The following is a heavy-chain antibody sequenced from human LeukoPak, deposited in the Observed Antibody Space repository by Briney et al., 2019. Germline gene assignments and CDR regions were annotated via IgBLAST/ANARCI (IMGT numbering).Heavy chain of an antibody. J-gene: IGHJ6*02. V-gene: IGHV3-15*07. Sequence: RGSLRLSCAASGFTFTNAWMNWVRQAPGKGLEWVGRIKSKTDGETTDYAAPVKGRFTISRDDSKNTLYLQMNSLKTEDTAVYYCTTDEDWNYARKDVWGQGATVIVSS. CDR1: GFTFTNAW. CDR3: TTDEDWNYARKDV. CDR2: IKSKTDGETT. D-gene: IGHD1-7*01.